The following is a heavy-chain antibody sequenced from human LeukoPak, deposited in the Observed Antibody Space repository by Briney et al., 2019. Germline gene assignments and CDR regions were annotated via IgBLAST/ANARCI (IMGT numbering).Heavy chain of an antibody. V-gene: IGHV3-48*02. CDR3: ARTDLWFGESDKGSFDH. CDR1: GFTFSSYS. CDR2: ISSSSRTI. J-gene: IGHJ4*02. D-gene: IGHD3-10*01. Sequence: PGGSLRLSCAAPGFTFSSYSMNWVRQAPGKGLECISYISSSSRTIYYVDSVKVQFTISRDNAKQSLYLQMNSLRDEDTAVYYCARTDLWFGESDKGSFDHWGQGTLVTVSS.